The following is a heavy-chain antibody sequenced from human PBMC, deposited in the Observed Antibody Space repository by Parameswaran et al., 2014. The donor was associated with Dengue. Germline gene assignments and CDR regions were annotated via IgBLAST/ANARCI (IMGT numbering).Heavy chain of an antibody. J-gene: IGHJ6*02. CDR3: AREGRGINCMDV. V-gene: IGHV3-33*01. CDR2: IWYDGSNK. D-gene: IGHD1-14*01. Sequence: VRQAPGKGLEWVAVIWYDGSNKHYADSVKGRFTISRDNSKNTLYLQMNSLRAEDTAVYYCAREGRGINCMDVWGQGTTVTVSS.